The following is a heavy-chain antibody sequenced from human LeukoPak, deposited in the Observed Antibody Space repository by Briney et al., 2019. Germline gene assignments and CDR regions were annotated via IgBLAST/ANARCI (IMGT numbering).Heavy chain of an antibody. Sequence: GSLRLSCAASGFTFSNYGMHWVRQAPGKGLEWVAVISYDGNNKYYADSVKGRFSISRDNSKNTLYLHMNSLRAEDTALYYCATASYSSGPYYYGMDVWGHGTTVTVSS. CDR3: ATASYSSGPYYYGMDV. V-gene: IGHV3-30*03. CDR2: ISYDGNNK. D-gene: IGHD6-19*01. CDR1: GFTFSNYG. J-gene: IGHJ6*02.